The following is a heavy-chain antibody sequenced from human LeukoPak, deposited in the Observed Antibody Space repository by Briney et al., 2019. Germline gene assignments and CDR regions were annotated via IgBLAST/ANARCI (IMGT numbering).Heavy chain of an antibody. D-gene: IGHD2-2*01. Sequence: PGGSLRLSCAASGFTFSSYAMHWVRQAPGKGLEWVAVISYDGSNKYYADSVKGRFTISRDNSKNTLYLQMNSLRAEDTAVYYCARDRLYCSSTSCYRSPFDYWGQGTLVTVSS. V-gene: IGHV3-30-3*01. CDR2: ISYDGSNK. J-gene: IGHJ4*02. CDR3: ARDRLYCSSTSCYRSPFDY. CDR1: GFTFSSYA.